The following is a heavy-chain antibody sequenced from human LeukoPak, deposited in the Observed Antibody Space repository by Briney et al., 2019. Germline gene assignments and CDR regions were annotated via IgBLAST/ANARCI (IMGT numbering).Heavy chain of an antibody. Sequence: PGGSLRLSCAASGFTFSSYWMSWVRQAPGKGLEWVANIKPDGSETYYVDSVKGRFTISRDNDKNSLSLQVSSLRAEDTAVYYCAKDPEETYYYDSSGTLDGYFDYWGQGTLVTVSS. CDR3: AKDPEETYYYDSSGTLDGYFDY. D-gene: IGHD3-22*01. CDR1: GFTFSSYW. J-gene: IGHJ4*02. CDR2: IKPDGSET. V-gene: IGHV3-7*03.